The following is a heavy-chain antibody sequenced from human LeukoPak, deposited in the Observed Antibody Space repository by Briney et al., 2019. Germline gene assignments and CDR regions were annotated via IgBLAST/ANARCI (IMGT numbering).Heavy chain of an antibody. CDR3: AHRPTTGKRFDP. V-gene: IGHV2-5*02. CDR2: IYWDDDK. J-gene: IGHJ5*02. Sequence: SGPTLVNPTQSLTLTFTFSGFALGTSGVGVGWIRQPPGKALEWPALIYWDDDKRYSPSLKSRLTITKDTSKNQVVLTMTNMDPVDTATYYCAHRPTTGKRFDPGGQGTLVTVSS. D-gene: IGHD4-17*01. CDR1: GFALGTSGVG.